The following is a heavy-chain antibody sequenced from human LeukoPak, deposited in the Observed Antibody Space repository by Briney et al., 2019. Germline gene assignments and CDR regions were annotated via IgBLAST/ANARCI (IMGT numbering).Heavy chain of an antibody. Sequence: SETLSLTCTVSGGSISSSKYYWGWIRQPPGKGLEWIGSIYYSGSTYYNPSLKSRVTISVDTSKNQFSLKLSSVTAADTAVYYCARRKSWGWEYFDYWGQGTLVTVSS. J-gene: IGHJ4*02. CDR1: GGSISSSKYY. V-gene: IGHV4-39*07. D-gene: IGHD7-27*01. CDR3: ARRKSWGWEYFDY. CDR2: IYYSGST.